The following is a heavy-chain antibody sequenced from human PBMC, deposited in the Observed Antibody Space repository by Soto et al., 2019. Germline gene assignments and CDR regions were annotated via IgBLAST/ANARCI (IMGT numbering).Heavy chain of an antibody. J-gene: IGHJ4*02. Sequence: GASVKVSCKASGYTFTGYYMHWVRQAPGQGLEWMGGINPTSGGTNYAQKFQGRVTMTRDTSISTAYMELSRLRSDDTAVYYCAADSLGIAVAGTIVDYWGQGPLVTVSS. CDR3: AADSLGIAVAGTIVDY. CDR2: INPTSGGT. CDR1: GYTFTGYY. V-gene: IGHV1-2*02. D-gene: IGHD6-19*01.